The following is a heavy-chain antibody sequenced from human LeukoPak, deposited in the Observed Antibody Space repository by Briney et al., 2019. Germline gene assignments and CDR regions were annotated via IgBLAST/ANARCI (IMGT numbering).Heavy chain of an antibody. Sequence: GGSLRLSCAASGFTFSNYGMHWVRQAPGKGLEWVAVIWVDGSNTYYADSVKGRFTISRDDPKNTLYLQMNSLRAEDTAVYYCARDPSVTSYYFDNWGQGTLVTVSS. CDR1: GFTFSNYG. D-gene: IGHD2-21*02. J-gene: IGHJ4*02. CDR3: ARDPSVTSYYFDN. CDR2: IWVDGSNT. V-gene: IGHV3-33*01.